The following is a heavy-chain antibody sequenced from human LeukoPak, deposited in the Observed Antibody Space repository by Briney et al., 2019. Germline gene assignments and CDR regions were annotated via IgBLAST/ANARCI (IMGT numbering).Heavy chain of an antibody. Sequence: GGSLRLSCAASGFTFSNAWMSWVRQAPGKGLEWVANIKQDGSEKYYVDSVKGRFTISRDNSKNTLYLQMNSLRAEDTAVYYCARNWGLWGQGTLVTVSS. D-gene: IGHD7-27*01. CDR2: IKQDGSEK. J-gene: IGHJ4*02. V-gene: IGHV3-7*03. CDR3: ARNWGL. CDR1: GFTFSNAW.